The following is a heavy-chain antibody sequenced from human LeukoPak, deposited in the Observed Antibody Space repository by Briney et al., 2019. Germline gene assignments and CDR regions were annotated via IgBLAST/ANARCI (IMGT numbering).Heavy chain of an antibody. CDR2: IYPGDSDT. V-gene: IGHV5-51*01. J-gene: IGHJ4*02. CDR3: ARPSGRGYYYDSSGYSFDY. D-gene: IGHD3-22*01. CDR1: GYSFTSYW. Sequence: GESLKISCKGSGYSFTSYWIGWVRQMPGKGLEWMGIIYPGDSDTRYSPSFQGQVTISADKSISTAYLQWSSLKASDTAMYYRARPSGRGYYYDSSGYSFDYWGQGTLVTVSS.